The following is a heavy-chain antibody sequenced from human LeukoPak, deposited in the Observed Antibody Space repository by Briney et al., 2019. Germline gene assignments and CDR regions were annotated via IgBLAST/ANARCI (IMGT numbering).Heavy chain of an antibody. D-gene: IGHD3-22*01. CDR2: IISRTSGGAT. J-gene: IGHJ4*02. CDR1: GLSFSNAW. CDR3: TKYRYSYDVTGYSYFDY. Sequence: PGGSPRLSCTASGLSFSNAWMSWVRQAPGKGLEWVGRIISRTSGGATDYAAPVRGRFTISRDDSQNTLYLQMNSLKTEDTAVYYCTKYRYSYDVTGYSYFDYWGQGIPVTVSS. V-gene: IGHV3-15*01.